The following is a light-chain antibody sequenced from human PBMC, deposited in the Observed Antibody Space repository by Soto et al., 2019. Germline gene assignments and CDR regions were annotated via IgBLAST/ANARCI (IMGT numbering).Light chain of an antibody. CDR1: DSDVGGYNY. CDR2: DVS. J-gene: IGLJ2*01. V-gene: IGLV2-14*03. CDR3: SSYTINGVGV. Sequence: QSALTQPASVSGSPGQSITISCNGTDSDVGGYNYVSWYQHHPGNAPKVMIYDVSNRPSGVSNRFSGSKSGNTASLIISGLQAEDEADYYCSSYTINGVGVFGGGTKVTVL.